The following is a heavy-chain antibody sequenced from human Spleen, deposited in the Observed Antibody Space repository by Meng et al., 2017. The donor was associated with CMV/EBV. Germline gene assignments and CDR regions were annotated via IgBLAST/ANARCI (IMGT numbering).Heavy chain of an antibody. D-gene: IGHD3-10*01. CDR1: GGSISSYY. V-gene: IGHV4-4*07. CDR3: ARDLRTLNMVHYYYYGMDV. Sequence: SETLSLTCTVSGGSISSYYWSWIRQPAGKGLEWIGRIYTSGSTNYNPSLKSRVTMSVDTSKNQFSLKLSSVTAADTAVYCCARDLRTLNMVHYYYYGMDVWGQGTTVTVSS. J-gene: IGHJ6*02. CDR2: IYTSGST.